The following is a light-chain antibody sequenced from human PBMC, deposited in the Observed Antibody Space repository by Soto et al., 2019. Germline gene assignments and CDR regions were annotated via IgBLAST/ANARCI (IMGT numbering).Light chain of an antibody. Sequence: QSVMTQPPSASGTPGQRVTTSCSVSSSNIGSHTVNWYQQLPGSASRLLIYSNSLRPSGVPDRFSGSKSDTSASLAISGLQSEDEADYYCATWDDSLNGRVFGGGTKLTVL. CDR1: SSNIGSHT. CDR2: SNS. J-gene: IGLJ3*02. V-gene: IGLV1-44*01. CDR3: ATWDDSLNGRV.